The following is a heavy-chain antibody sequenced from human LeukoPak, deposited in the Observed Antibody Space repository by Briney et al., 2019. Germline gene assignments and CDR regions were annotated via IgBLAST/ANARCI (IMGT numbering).Heavy chain of an antibody. D-gene: IGHD6-13*01. Sequence: PGGSLRLSCAASGFTLSTYWISWVRQAPGKGLEWVANIKEDGSKKYYVDSVKGRFTISRDNAKNAAFLQMNSLRAEDTAVYYCARAIAAAGAYWGQGTLVTVSS. J-gene: IGHJ4*02. CDR1: GFTLSTYW. V-gene: IGHV3-7*04. CDR3: ARAIAAAGAY. CDR2: IKEDGSKK.